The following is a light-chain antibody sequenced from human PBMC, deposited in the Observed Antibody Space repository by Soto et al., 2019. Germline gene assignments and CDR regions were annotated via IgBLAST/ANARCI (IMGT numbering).Light chain of an antibody. CDR1: QSINSY. CDR2: VAS. Sequence: DIQMTQSPPSLSASVGDRVTITCRASQSINSYLNWYQQKPGKAPDLLIYVASSLQGGVPSRFSGSGSGTDFTLTISSLQPEDSATYYCQQSYSVPYTFGQGTKVDIK. J-gene: IGKJ2*01. CDR3: QQSYSVPYT. V-gene: IGKV1-39*01.